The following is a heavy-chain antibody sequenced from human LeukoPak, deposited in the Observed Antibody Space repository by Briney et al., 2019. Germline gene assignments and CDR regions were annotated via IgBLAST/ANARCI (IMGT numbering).Heavy chain of an antibody. CDR2: INPSSGTT. CDR3: ARDHPPYYFPDNSGSFGWGPTKVLGY. V-gene: IGHV1-46*01. Sequence: ASVKVSCKASGYTFTSYHMHWVRQAPGQGLECIGIINPSSGTTTYAQKFQGRVAMTRDTSTSTVYMELNSLRSEDTALYYCARDHPPYYFPDNSGSFGWGPTKVLGYWGQGTLVTVSS. D-gene: IGHD3-22*01. J-gene: IGHJ4*02. CDR1: GYTFTSYH.